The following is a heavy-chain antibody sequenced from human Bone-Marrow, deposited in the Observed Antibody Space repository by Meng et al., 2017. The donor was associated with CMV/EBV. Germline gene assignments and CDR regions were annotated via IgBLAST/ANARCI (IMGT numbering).Heavy chain of an antibody. CDR3: ARGTGGGSCYVWPSCAANDAFDI. D-gene: IGHD2-15*01. CDR1: GGTFSSYT. CDR2: IIPILGIA. V-gene: IGHV1-69*02. Sequence: SVKVSCKASGGTFSSYTISWVRQAPGQGLEWMGRIIPILGIANYAQKFQGRVTITADKSTSTAYMELSSLRSEDTAVYYCARGTGGGSCYVWPSCAANDAFDIWGQGTMVTVSS. J-gene: IGHJ3*02.